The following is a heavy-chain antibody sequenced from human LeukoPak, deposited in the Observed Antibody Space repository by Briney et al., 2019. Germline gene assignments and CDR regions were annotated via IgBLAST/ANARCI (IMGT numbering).Heavy chain of an antibody. CDR2: IYYSGST. V-gene: IGHV4-38-2*02. J-gene: IGHJ4*02. Sequence: SETLSLTCTVSGYSITTNYYWAWIRQSPGTGLEWIRSIYYSGSTYYNPSLKSRVTISVDTSKNQFSLKLSSVTAADTAVYYCARVVVIAGYFDYWGQGTLVTVSS. CDR1: GYSITTNYY. D-gene: IGHD3-22*01. CDR3: ARVVVIAGYFDY.